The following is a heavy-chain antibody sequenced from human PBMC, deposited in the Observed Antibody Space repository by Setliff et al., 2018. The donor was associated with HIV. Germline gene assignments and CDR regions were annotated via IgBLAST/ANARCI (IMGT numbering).Heavy chain of an antibody. Sequence: PSETLSLTCTVSGGSISSYYWSWIRQPPGKGLEWIGYIYTSGSTNYNPSLRSRVTISIDTSKNQFSLKLTSVTAADTAMYFCAGDSGYPSNWFDPWGQGILVTVSS. CDR3: AGDSGYPSNWFDP. D-gene: IGHD3-22*01. CDR2: IYTSGST. V-gene: IGHV4-4*08. CDR1: GGSISSYY. J-gene: IGHJ5*02.